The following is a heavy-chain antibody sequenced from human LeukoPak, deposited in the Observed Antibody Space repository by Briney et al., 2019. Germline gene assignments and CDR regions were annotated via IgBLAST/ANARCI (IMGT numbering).Heavy chain of an antibody. V-gene: IGHV6-1*01. CDR1: GDSVSTNSAA. J-gene: IGHJ3*02. Sequence: SQTLSLTCAISGDSVSTNSAAWNWVRQSPSRGLEWLGRTHYRSKWYNDYAVSVKSRITINPDTSKNQLSLQLNSVTPEDTAVYFCAREGPEAFDIWGQGTVVTVSS. CDR2: THYRSKWYN. CDR3: AREGPEAFDI.